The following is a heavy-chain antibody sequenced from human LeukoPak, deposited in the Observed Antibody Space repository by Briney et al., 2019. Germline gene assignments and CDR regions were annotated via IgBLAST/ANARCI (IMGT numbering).Heavy chain of an antibody. Sequence: EGSLRLSCAASGFTFSDYAMNWVRQTPGKGLEWISYISSSSSTIYYADSVKGRFTISRDNAKNSLYLQMNSLRAEDTAVYYCARDPNPFSGYSNRWGQGTPVTVSS. CDR3: ARDPNPFSGYSNR. CDR1: GFTFSDYA. CDR2: ISSSSSTI. J-gene: IGHJ5*02. V-gene: IGHV3-48*04. D-gene: IGHD2-15*01.